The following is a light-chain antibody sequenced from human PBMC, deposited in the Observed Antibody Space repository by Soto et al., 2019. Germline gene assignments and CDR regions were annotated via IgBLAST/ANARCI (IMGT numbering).Light chain of an antibody. Sequence: AIGMTQSPASLSVSTGDRVTITCRASQGVSSYLAWYQQKPGQAPKLLIYAASTWHSGVPSRFSGSGSGTDFPLTISCLHADDVANYYCQQYYSSPGTFGPGTKVDIK. CDR3: QQYYSSPGT. CDR2: AAS. CDR1: QGVSSY. J-gene: IGKJ3*01. V-gene: IGKV1-8*01.